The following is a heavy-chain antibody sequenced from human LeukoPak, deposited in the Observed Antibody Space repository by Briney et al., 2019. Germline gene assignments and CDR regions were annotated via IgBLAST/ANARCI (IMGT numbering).Heavy chain of an antibody. J-gene: IGHJ5*02. CDR3: AKDQWVPAAMGWFDP. CDR1: GFTFSSYA. D-gene: IGHD2-2*01. CDR2: ISCSGGST. V-gene: IGHV3-23*01. Sequence: TGGSLRLSCAASGFTFSSYAMSWVRQAPGKGLEWVSAISCSGGSTYYADSVKGRFTISRDNSKNTLYLQMNSLRAEDTAVYYCAKDQWVPAAMGWFDPWGQGTLVTVSS.